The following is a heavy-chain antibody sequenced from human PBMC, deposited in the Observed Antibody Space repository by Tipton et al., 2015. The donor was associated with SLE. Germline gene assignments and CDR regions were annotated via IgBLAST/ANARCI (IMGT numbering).Heavy chain of an antibody. J-gene: IGHJ3*02. D-gene: IGHD1-26*01. CDR2: ISSSSSYI. CDR3: AREGHMGELLWQDAFDI. V-gene: IGHV3-21*01. Sequence: SGFTFSSYSMNWVRQAPGKGLEWVSSISSSSSYIYYADSVKGRFTISRDNAKNSLYLQMNSLRAEDTAVYYCAREGHMGELLWQDAFDIWGQGTMVTVSS. CDR1: GFTFSSYS.